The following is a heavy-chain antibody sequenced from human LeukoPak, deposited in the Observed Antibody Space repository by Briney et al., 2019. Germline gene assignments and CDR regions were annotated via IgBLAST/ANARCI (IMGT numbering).Heavy chain of an antibody. Sequence: IPSESLSLTCTVAGGSVSSSSYDWGWIRQPAGKGLGWIGSIYYSGSTYYNPSLKSRVTISVDTSKNQFSLKLSSVTAADTAVYYCARDPLYDFWSGYPRTSPMNFDYWGQGTLVTVSS. CDR2: IYYSGST. J-gene: IGHJ4*02. CDR1: GGSVSSSSYD. V-gene: IGHV4-39*07. D-gene: IGHD3-3*01. CDR3: ARDPLYDFWSGYPRTSPMNFDY.